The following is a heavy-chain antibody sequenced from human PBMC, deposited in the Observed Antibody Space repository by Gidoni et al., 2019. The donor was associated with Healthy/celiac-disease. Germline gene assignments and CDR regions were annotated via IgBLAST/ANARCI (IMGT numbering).Heavy chain of an antibody. CDR1: GFTFSSYS. CDR2: ISSSSSTI. V-gene: IGHV3-48*02. CDR3: ARDYYGSGSYFDAFDI. J-gene: IGHJ3*02. D-gene: IGHD3-10*01. Sequence: EVQLVESGGGLVQPGGSLSLPCAASGFTFSSYSMNWVRQAPGKGLEWVSYISSSSSTIYYADSVKGRFTISRDNAKNSLYLQMNSLRDEDTAVYYCARDYYGSGSYFDAFDIWGQGTMVTVSS.